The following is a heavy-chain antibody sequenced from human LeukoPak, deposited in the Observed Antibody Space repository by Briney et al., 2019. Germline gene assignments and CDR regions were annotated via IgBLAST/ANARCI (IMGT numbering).Heavy chain of an antibody. V-gene: IGHV3-21*01. CDR1: GFTFSSYS. CDR3: ARGAARMVEMATIISFEY. Sequence: GGSLRLSCAASGFTFSSYSMNWVRQAPGKGLEWVSSISSSSSYIYYADSVKGRFTISRDNAKNSLYLQMNSVRAEDTAVYYCARGAARMVEMATIISFEYWGQGTLVTVSS. J-gene: IGHJ4*02. CDR2: ISSSSSYI. D-gene: IGHD5-24*01.